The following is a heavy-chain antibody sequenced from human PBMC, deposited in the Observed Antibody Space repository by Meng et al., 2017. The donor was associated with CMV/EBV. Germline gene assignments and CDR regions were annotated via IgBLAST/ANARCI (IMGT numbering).Heavy chain of an antibody. CDR2: IYYSGST. CDR3: ARVGVGESFDY. V-gene: IGHV4-59*01. D-gene: IGHD3-10*01. Sequence: GSLRLSCTVSGGSISSYYWSWIRQPPGKGLEWIGYIYYSGSTNYNPSLKSRVTISVDTSKYQFSLKLSSVTAADTAVYYCARVGVGESFDYWGQGTLVTVSS. CDR1: GGSISSYY. J-gene: IGHJ4*02.